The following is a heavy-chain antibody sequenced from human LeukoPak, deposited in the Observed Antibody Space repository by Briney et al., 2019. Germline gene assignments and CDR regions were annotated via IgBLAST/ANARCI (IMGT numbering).Heavy chain of an antibody. Sequence: ASVKVSCKASGYTFTSYAMHWVRQAPGQRLEWMGWINAGNGNTKYSQKFQGRVTITRDTSTSTVYMELSSLRSEDTAVYYCARGRDGYNLRTYFDYWGQGTLVTVSS. CDR2: INAGNGNT. D-gene: IGHD5-24*01. CDR1: GYTFTSYA. V-gene: IGHV1-3*01. J-gene: IGHJ4*02. CDR3: ARGRDGYNLRTYFDY.